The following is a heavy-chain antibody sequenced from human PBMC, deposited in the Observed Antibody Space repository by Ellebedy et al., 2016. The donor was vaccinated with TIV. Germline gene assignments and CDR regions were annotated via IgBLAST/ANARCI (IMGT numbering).Heavy chain of an antibody. J-gene: IGHJ6*02. Sequence: GSLRLSCTVSGGAISGHFWSWIRQSPGKGLEWIGFIHYSGTTTYNPSLNSRFTMSVDTSKNQFSLKLSSVTAADTAVYYCARGEKYSSSSGRGYYYYYYGMDVWGQGTTVTVSS. CDR1: GGAISGHF. V-gene: IGHV4-59*11. CDR3: ARGEKYSSSSGRGYYYYYYGMDV. D-gene: IGHD6-6*01. CDR2: IHYSGTT.